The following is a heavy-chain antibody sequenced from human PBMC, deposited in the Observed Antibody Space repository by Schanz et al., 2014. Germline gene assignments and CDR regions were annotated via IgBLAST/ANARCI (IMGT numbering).Heavy chain of an antibody. Sequence: EVQVVESGGGLVQPGGSLRLSCEASGFTLTSYALTWVRQAPGKGLEWVAGISGSGGSTDYADSVKGRFIIPRDNSKNILYLQMNSLRAEDTALYYCAKDPHKDYGGKPQTFDIWGQGTMVTVSS. V-gene: IGHV3-23*04. CDR1: GFTLTSYA. CDR3: AKDPHKDYGGKPQTFDI. J-gene: IGHJ3*02. D-gene: IGHD4-17*01. CDR2: ISGSGGST.